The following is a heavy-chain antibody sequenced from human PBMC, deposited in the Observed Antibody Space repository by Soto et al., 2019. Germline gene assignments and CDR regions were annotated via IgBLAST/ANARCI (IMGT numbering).Heavy chain of an antibody. D-gene: IGHD3-3*01. V-gene: IGHV4-34*01. CDR1: GGSFSGYY. CDR2: INHSGST. J-gene: IGHJ3*02. CDR3: ARAPRYYDFWSGYPNRRVFGAFDI. Sequence: PSETLCLTCAVYGGSFSGYYWSWIRQPPGKGLEWIGEINHSGSTNYNPSLKSRVTISVDTSKNQFSLKLSSVTAADTAVYYCARAPRYYDFWSGYPNRRVFGAFDIWGQGTVVTVSS.